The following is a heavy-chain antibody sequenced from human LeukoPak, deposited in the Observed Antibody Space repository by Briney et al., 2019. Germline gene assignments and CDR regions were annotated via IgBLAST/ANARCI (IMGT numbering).Heavy chain of an antibody. CDR2: INHSGST. CDR1: GGSFSGYY. CDR3: ARVAAKLQSSDY. J-gene: IGHJ4*02. Sequence: SETLSLTCAVYGGSFSGYYWSWIRQPPGKGLEWIGEINHSGSTNYNPSLKSRVTISVDTSKNQFSLKLSSVTAADTAVYYCARVAAKLQSSDYWGQGTLVTVSS. D-gene: IGHD4-11*01. V-gene: IGHV4-34*01.